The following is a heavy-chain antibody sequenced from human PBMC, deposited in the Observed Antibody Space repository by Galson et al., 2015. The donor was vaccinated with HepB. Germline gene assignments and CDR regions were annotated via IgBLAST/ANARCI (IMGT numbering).Heavy chain of an antibody. V-gene: IGHV1-3*04. Sequence: SVKVSCKASGYTFTTYAMHWVRQAPGQRLEGMGWINTGNGNTKYQQSFQGRVTITRDTSANTAYMELSSLRSEDTAVYYCARDFYYGSGEDYYYYMDVWGKGTTVTVSS. CDR2: INTGNGNT. CDR3: ARDFYYGSGEDYYYYMDV. J-gene: IGHJ6*03. CDR1: GYTFTTYA. D-gene: IGHD3-10*01.